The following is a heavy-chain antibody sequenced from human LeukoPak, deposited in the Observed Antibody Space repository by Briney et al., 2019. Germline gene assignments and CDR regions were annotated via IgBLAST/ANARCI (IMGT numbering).Heavy chain of an antibody. J-gene: IGHJ4*02. Sequence: SETLSLTCAVYGGSFSGYYWSWIRQPPGKGLEWIGEINHSGSTNYNPSLKSRVTMSVDTSKNQFSLKLSSVTAADTAVYYCASAPNYYYFDFWGQGTLVTVSS. D-gene: IGHD1-7*01. V-gene: IGHV4-34*01. CDR3: ASAPNYYYFDF. CDR2: INHSGST. CDR1: GGSFSGYY.